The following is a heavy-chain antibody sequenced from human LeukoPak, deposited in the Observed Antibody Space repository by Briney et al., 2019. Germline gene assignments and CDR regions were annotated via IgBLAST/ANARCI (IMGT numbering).Heavy chain of an antibody. V-gene: IGHV1-69*13. CDR2: IIPIFGTA. D-gene: IGHD2-2*01. Sequence: ASVKVSCKSSGGTFSSYAIIWVRQAPGQGLEWMGGIIPIFGTANYAQKFQGRVTITADESTSTAYMELSSLRSEDTAVYYCARVGRYCSSTSCYEWGYYFDYWGQGTLVTVSS. CDR1: GGTFSSYA. CDR3: ARVGRYCSSTSCYEWGYYFDY. J-gene: IGHJ4*02.